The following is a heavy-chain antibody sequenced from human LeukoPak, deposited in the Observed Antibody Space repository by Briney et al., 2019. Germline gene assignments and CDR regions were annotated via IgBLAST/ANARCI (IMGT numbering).Heavy chain of an antibody. V-gene: IGHV3-74*01. D-gene: IGHD2-21*01. Sequence: GGSLRLSCAVSGFTFSSYWMHWVRQAPGKGLVWVSRINSDGSSTSYADSVKGRFTHSRDNAKNTLYLQMNSLRAEDTAVYYCARRPWGGDQHMDVWGKGTTVTVSS. CDR3: ARRPWGGDQHMDV. J-gene: IGHJ6*03. CDR1: GFTFSSYW. CDR2: INSDGSST.